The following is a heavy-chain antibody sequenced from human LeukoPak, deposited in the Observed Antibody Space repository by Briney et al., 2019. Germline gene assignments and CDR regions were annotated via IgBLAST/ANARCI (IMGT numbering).Heavy chain of an antibody. CDR3: AKDLMEWLPHYFDY. V-gene: IGHV3-23*01. CDR2: ISGSGGST. J-gene: IGHJ4*02. D-gene: IGHD3-3*01. Sequence: GGSLRLSCAASGFTFSSYGMHWVRQAPGKGLEWVSAISGSGGSTYYADSVKGRFTISRDSSKNTLYLQMNSLRAEDTAVYYCAKDLMEWLPHYFDYWGQGTLVTVSS. CDR1: GFTFSSYG.